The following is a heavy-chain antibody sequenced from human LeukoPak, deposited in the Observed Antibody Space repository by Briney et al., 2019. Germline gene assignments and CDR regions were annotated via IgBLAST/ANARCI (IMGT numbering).Heavy chain of an antibody. CDR3: ARDKGVTTNYYFDY. Sequence: ASVKVSCKASGYTFTTDYIHWVRQAPGQGLEWMGIINPSGGSTTYAQKFQGRVIMTGDTSTSTVYMELRSLRSEDTAVYYCARDKGVTTNYYFDYWGQGTLVTVSS. J-gene: IGHJ4*02. CDR2: INPSGGST. V-gene: IGHV1-46*01. CDR1: GYTFTTDY. D-gene: IGHD1-14*01.